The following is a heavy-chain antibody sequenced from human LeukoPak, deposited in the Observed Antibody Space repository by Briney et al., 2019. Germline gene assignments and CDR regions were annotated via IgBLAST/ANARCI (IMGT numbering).Heavy chain of an antibody. V-gene: IGHV4-34*01. CDR3: ASVALATTYFGY. CDR2: INHGGSTI. J-gene: IGHJ4*02. CDR1: GGSFSAYY. D-gene: IGHD5-24*01. Sequence: SETLSLTCTVFGGSFSAYYWSWIRQPPGKGLEWIGEINHGGSTINYNPSLKSRVSISVDTSKNQLSLKLSSVTAADTAVYYCASVALATTYFGYWGQGTLVTVSS.